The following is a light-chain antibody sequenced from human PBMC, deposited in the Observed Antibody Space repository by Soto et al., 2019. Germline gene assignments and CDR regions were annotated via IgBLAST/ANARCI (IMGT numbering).Light chain of an antibody. CDR1: SSDVGTYNL. CDR2: EGS. Sequence: QSALTQPASVSGSPGQSITISCTGTSSDVGTYNLVSWHQHHPGKAPKLIIYEGSKRPSGVSNRFFGSKSGNTASLTISGLQAEDEADYYCCSFAVGSTLVFGGGTKLTVL. V-gene: IGLV2-23*01. CDR3: CSFAVGSTLV. J-gene: IGLJ2*01.